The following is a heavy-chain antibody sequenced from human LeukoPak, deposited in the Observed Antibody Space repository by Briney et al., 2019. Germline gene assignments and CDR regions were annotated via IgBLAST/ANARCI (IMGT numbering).Heavy chain of an antibody. D-gene: IGHD3-10*01. CDR1: GGSISSGSYY. J-gene: IGHJ5*02. CDR2: IYTSGST. Sequence: SETLTLTCTVSGGSISSGSYYWSWIRQPAGKGLEWIGRIYTSGSTNYNPSLKSRVTISVDTSKNQFSLKLSSVNAADTAVYYCARDNHPPYYGSGSYGVNWFDPWGQGTLVTVSS. V-gene: IGHV4-61*02. CDR3: ARDNHPPYYGSGSYGVNWFDP.